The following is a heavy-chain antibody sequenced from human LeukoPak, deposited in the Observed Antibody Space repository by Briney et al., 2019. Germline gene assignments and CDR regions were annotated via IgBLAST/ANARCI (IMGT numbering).Heavy chain of an antibody. CDR1: GFTFSSYA. V-gene: IGHV3-23*01. CDR3: AKSACSWNQRTFFDS. Sequence: GGSLRLSCAASGFTFSSYAMSWVRQAPGKRLEWVSGTRGSGSSTYYANSVKGRFTISRDNSKSTLYLQMHNLRADDTAVYYCAKSACSWNQRTFFDSWGQGSLVAVS. D-gene: IGHD1-14*01. CDR2: TRGSGSST. J-gene: IGHJ4*02.